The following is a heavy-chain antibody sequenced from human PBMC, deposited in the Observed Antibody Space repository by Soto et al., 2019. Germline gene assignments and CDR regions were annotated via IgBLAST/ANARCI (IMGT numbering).Heavy chain of an antibody. V-gene: IGHV1-69*01. Sequence: QVQLVQSGAEVKKPGSSVKVSCKASGGTFSSYAISWVRQAPGQGLEWMGGIIPSFGTASYAQKFQGRVTITADESTSTAYMELSSLRSEDTAVYYCARDPAHYCSAGSCYRFYYYYYGMDVSGQGTTVTVSS. CDR1: GGTFSSYA. CDR2: IIPSFGTA. CDR3: ARDPAHYCSAGSCYRFYYYYYGMDV. J-gene: IGHJ6*02. D-gene: IGHD2-15*01.